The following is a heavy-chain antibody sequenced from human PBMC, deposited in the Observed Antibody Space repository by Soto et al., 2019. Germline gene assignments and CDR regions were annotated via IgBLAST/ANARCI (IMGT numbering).Heavy chain of an antibody. CDR1: GYTFRRFG. D-gene: IGHD2-2*01. CDR3: AKEYCDSSRCYLPDY. J-gene: IGHJ4*02. CDR2: IDPNNGHT. Sequence: QVPLVQSGAEVKEPGASVKVSCKASGYTFRRFGISWVRQAPGQGLEWMGWIDPNNGHTKDAQKFQDRLTMTTDTYTTTAYMELRSLRSDDTAVYYCAKEYCDSSRCYLPDYWGQGALVIVSS. V-gene: IGHV1-18*01.